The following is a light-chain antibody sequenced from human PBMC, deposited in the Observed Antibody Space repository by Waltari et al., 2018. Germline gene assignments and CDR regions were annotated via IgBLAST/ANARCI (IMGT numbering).Light chain of an antibody. Sequence: DIVMTQSPDSLAVSLGERATINCKSSQSLLYDIDNKDYLAWYQQKPGQPPKLLIHWASTRESGVPDRFSGSGSGTDFTLTISSLQADDVAVYYCQQYLRAPRTFAQGTGLEIK. V-gene: IGKV4-1*01. J-gene: IGKJ2*02. CDR2: WAS. CDR1: QSLLYDIDNKDY. CDR3: QQYLRAPRT.